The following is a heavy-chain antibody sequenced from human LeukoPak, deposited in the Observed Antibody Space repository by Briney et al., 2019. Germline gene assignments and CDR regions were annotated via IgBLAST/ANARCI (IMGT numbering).Heavy chain of an antibody. CDR3: ARDGCYHSSGPFDY. V-gene: IGHV3-33*01. CDR1: GFTFSSHG. Sequence: GGSLRLSCAASGFTFSSHGMHWVRQAPGKGLEWVSIIWYDGSDEYYADSVKGRFTISRDNSKNTLYLQMNSLRAEDTAVYYCARDGCYHSSGPFDYRGQGTLVTVAS. D-gene: IGHD3-22*01. CDR2: IWYDGSDE. J-gene: IGHJ4*02.